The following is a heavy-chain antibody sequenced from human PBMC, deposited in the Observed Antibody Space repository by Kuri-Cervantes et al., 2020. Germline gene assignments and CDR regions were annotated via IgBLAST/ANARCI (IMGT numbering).Heavy chain of an antibody. Sequence: GGSLRLSCAASGFTFDDYAMHWVRQAPGKGLEWVSGISGSGGSTYYADSVKGRFTISRDNSKNTLYLQMNSLRAEDTAVYYCARDSIVVVPAASYYYYYGMDVWGQGTTVTVSS. V-gene: IGHV3-23*01. CDR3: ARDSIVVVPAASYYYYYGMDV. CDR2: ISGSGGST. CDR1: GFTFDDYA. D-gene: IGHD2-2*01. J-gene: IGHJ6*02.